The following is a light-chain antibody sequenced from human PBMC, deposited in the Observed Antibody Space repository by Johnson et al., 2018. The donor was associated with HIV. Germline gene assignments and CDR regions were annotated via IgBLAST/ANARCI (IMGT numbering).Light chain of an antibody. CDR1: SSNIGSNT. CDR2: RNN. V-gene: IGLV1-44*01. Sequence: QSVLTQAPSASGTPGQRVTISCSGSSSNIGSNTVNWYQQLPGTAPKLLIYRNNQRPSGVPDRFSGSKSGTSASLAISGLQAEDEAIYYCAAWDDSLNGRYVFGTGTKVTVL. CDR3: AAWDDSLNGRYV. J-gene: IGLJ1*01.